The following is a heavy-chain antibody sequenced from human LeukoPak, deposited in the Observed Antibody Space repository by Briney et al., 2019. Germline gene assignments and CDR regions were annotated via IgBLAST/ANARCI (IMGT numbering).Heavy chain of an antibody. CDR3: ARDHPGSSYFDY. J-gene: IGHJ4*02. CDR1: GFTFTSSA. Sequence: SVKVSCKASGFTFTSSAVQWVRQARGQRLEWVGWIVVGSGNTNYAQKFQGRVTITRDTSASTAYMELSSLRSEDTAVYYCARDHPGSSYFDYWGQGTLVTVSS. D-gene: IGHD3-10*01. V-gene: IGHV1-58*01. CDR2: IVVGSGNT.